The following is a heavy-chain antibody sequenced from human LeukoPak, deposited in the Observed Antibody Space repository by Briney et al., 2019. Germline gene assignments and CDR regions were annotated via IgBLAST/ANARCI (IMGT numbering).Heavy chain of an antibody. CDR1: GFTFSNYA. Sequence: GGSLRLSCAASGFTFSNYALHWIRQAPGKGLVWVSDISTDGSSTSCADSVKGRFTISRDNAKNTLYLKMSSLRAEDTAMYYCARDCSSTSCADYWGQGTLVTVSS. J-gene: IGHJ4*02. CDR2: ISTDGSST. CDR3: ARDCSSTSCADY. V-gene: IGHV3-74*01. D-gene: IGHD2-2*01.